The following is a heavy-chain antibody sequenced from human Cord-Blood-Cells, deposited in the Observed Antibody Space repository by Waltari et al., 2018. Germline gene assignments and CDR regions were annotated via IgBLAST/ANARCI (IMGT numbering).Heavy chain of an antibody. Sequence: QVQLQESGPGLVKPSETLSHPCTVSGGSISRYYWSWIRQPPGKGMEWIGYIYYSGSTDKNPTLKSRVTISLDTSKNQFSLKLSYVTAADTAVYYCARQGPSYGDYDYWGQGTLVTVSS. D-gene: IGHD4-17*01. CDR3: ARQGPSYGDYDY. V-gene: IGHV4-59*01. CDR1: GGSISRYY. J-gene: IGHJ4*02. CDR2: IYYSGST.